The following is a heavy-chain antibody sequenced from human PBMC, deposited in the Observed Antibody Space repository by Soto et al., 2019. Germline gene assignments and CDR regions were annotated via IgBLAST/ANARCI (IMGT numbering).Heavy chain of an antibody. Sequence: EVQLVESGGGLVQPGRSLRLSCAASGFTFDDYAMHWVRQAPGKGLEWVSGISWNSGSIGYADSVKGRFTISRDNAKNSLYLQMNSLRAEDTPLYYCAKSQYDSSGYYYVRGYYFDYWGQGTLVTVSS. V-gene: IGHV3-9*01. CDR3: AKSQYDSSGYYYVRGYYFDY. D-gene: IGHD3-22*01. CDR1: GFTFDDYA. J-gene: IGHJ4*02. CDR2: ISWNSGSI.